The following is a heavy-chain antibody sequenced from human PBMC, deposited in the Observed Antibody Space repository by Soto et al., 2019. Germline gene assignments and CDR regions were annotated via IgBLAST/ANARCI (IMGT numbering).Heavy chain of an antibody. J-gene: IGHJ3*01. V-gene: IGHV3-73*01. Sequence: QRLSEAASRFPLRRSAVHLVRQASGPGLAWVGRIKKKANSYATAYAASVKGRFTVSRDDSKNTAYPQMDSLKTEDTAVYCVTRLEGPSLGFDVWG. CDR2: IKKKANSYAT. CDR3: TRLEGPSLGFDV. CDR1: RFPLRRSA. D-gene: IGHD3-16*01.